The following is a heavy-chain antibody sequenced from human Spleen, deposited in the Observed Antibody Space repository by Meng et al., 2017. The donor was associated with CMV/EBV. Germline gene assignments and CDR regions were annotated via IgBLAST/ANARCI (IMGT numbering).Heavy chain of an antibody. J-gene: IGHJ6*02. CDR1: GYTFTSYY. CDR3: AVEYCSSTSCYSTPYYYYGMDV. D-gene: IGHD2-2*01. V-gene: IGHV1-46*01. CDR2: INPSGGST. Sequence: ASVKVSCKASGYTFTSYYMHWVRQAPGQGLEWMGIINPSGGSTSYAQKFQGRVTMTRDTSTSTVYMELSSLRSEDTAVYYCAVEYCSSTSCYSTPYYYYGMDVWGQGTTVTVSS.